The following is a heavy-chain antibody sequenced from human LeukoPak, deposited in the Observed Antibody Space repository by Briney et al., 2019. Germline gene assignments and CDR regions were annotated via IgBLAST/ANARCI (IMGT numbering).Heavy chain of an antibody. CDR3: ARESRFLEWLLPLDAFDI. J-gene: IGHJ3*02. D-gene: IGHD3-3*01. V-gene: IGHV1-69*13. CDR2: IIPIFGTA. Sequence: SVKVSCKASGGTFSSYAISWVRQAPGQGLEWMGGIIPIFGTANYAQKFQGRVTITADESTSTAYMELSSLRSEDTAVYYCARESRFLEWLLPLDAFDIWGQGTMVTVSS. CDR1: GGTFSSYA.